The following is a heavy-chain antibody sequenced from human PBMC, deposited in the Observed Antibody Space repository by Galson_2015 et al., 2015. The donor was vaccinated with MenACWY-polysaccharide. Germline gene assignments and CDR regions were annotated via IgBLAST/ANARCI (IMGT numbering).Heavy chain of an antibody. CDR1: GFTFRSHG. CDR3: AREGQASSPYGIDV. J-gene: IGHJ6*02. Sequence: SLRLSCAASGFTFRSHGMHWVRQAPGKGLEWVSYISSGGSTINYADSVKGRFTVSRDTAENSVYLQMNGLRAEDTAVYYCAREGQASSPYGIDVWGQGTPVTVSS. V-gene: IGHV3-48*01. CDR2: ISSGGSTI.